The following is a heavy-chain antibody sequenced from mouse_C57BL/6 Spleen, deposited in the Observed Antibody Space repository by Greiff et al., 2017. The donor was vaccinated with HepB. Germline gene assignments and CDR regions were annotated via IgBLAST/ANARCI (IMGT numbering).Heavy chain of an antibody. CDR3: ARSLYYYGSSYGY. Sequence: QVQLKESGAELVRPGTSVKMSCKASGYTFTNYWIGWAKQRPGHGLEWIGDIYPGGGYTNYNEKFKGKATLTADKSSSTAYMQFSSLTSEDSAIYYCARSLYYYGSSYGYWGQGTTLTVSS. CDR2: IYPGGGYT. CDR1: GYTFTNYW. J-gene: IGHJ2*01. D-gene: IGHD1-1*01. V-gene: IGHV1-63*01.